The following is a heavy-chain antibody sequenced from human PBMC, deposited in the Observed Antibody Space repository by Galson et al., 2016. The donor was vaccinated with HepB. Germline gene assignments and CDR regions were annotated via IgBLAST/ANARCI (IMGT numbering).Heavy chain of an antibody. V-gene: IGHV4-61*02. J-gene: IGHJ4*02. CDR1: GVSISSGFYY. D-gene: IGHD6-19*01. CDR2: IYNSGST. CDR3: ARGSDEIGY. Sequence: TLSLTCTVSGVSISSGFYYWTWIRQPAGKGLEWIGRIYNSGSTNYNPSHKSRATISVDTSKNQFSLTLRSVSAADTAMYYCARGSDEIGYWGQGTLVTVSS.